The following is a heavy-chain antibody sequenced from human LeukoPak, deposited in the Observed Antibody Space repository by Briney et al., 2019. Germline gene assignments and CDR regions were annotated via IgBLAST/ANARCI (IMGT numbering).Heavy chain of an antibody. V-gene: IGHV3-23*01. Sequence: PGGSLRLSYAASGFTFSSYAMSWVRQAPGKGLEWVSAISGSGGSTYYADSVKGRFTISRDNSKNTLYLQMNSLRAEDTAVYYCAKGSTFWSGYYYFDYWGQGTLVTVSS. D-gene: IGHD3-3*01. CDR1: GFTFSSYA. CDR2: ISGSGGST. J-gene: IGHJ4*02. CDR3: AKGSTFWSGYYYFDY.